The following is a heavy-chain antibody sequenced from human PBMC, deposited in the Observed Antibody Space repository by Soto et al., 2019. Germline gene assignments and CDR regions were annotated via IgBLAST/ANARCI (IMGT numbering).Heavy chain of an antibody. Sequence: GGSLRLSCAASGFTFSSYSMNWVRQAPGKGLEWVSFINETGSSRYYADSVKGRFTISRDNAKNSLYLQMNNLRVEDTAVYYCAADSSSPYWGQGTLVTVSS. CDR3: AADSSSPY. V-gene: IGHV3-48*01. CDR2: INETGSSR. J-gene: IGHJ4*01. D-gene: IGHD6-6*01. CDR1: GFTFSSYS.